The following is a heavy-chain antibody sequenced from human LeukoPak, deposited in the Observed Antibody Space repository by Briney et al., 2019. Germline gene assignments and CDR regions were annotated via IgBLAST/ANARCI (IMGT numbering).Heavy chain of an antibody. D-gene: IGHD3-3*01. CDR3: ARVLARRVVIIGYFDY. CDR2: IKKDGSEK. CDR1: GFTFSSDS. J-gene: IGHJ4*02. Sequence: PGGSLRLSCAASGFTFSSDSMSWVRQAPGKGLEWVANIKKDGSEKFYADSVKDRFTISRDNAKNSLYLQMNTLIAEDTAVYYCARVLARRVVIIGYFDYWGQGTLVTVSS. V-gene: IGHV3-7*01.